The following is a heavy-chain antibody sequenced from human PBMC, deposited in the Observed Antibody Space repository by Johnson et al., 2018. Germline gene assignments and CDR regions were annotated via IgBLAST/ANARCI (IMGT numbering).Heavy chain of an antibody. Sequence: VQLQESGGGLVQXGGSXRLXCAASGFTFSRYWIHWVRQAPGKGLVWASRIDSHGSSTTYADSVKGRFTISRDNANNTLYLQMNSLRAEDTAVYYCARGYSSSPQVAFDIWGQGTMVTVSS. V-gene: IGHV3-74*01. J-gene: IGHJ3*02. CDR1: GFTFSRYW. CDR2: IDSHGSST. D-gene: IGHD6-6*01. CDR3: ARGYSSSPQVAFDI.